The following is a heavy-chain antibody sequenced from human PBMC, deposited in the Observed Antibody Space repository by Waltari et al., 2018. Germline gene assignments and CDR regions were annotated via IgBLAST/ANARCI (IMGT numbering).Heavy chain of an antibody. D-gene: IGHD3-3*01. Sequence: EVQLVESGGGLVQPGGSLRLSCAASGFTFSSYWMSWVRQAPGKGLEWVANIKQDGSEKYYVDSVKGRFTISRDNAKNSLYLQMNSLRAEDTAVYYCARDSGYYDFWSGYSYWGQGTLVTVSS. CDR2: IKQDGSEK. J-gene: IGHJ4*02. CDR1: GFTFSSYW. V-gene: IGHV3-7*01. CDR3: ARDSGYYDFWSGYSY.